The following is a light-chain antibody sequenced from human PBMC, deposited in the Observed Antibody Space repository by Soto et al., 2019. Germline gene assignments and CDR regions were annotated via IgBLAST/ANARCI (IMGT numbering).Light chain of an antibody. V-gene: IGLV2-14*03. CDR3: SSYTSSSTRV. CDR2: EVS. CDR1: SSDVGAYDY. J-gene: IGLJ1*01. Sequence: QSVLTQPASVSGSPGQSITISCTGTSSDVGAYDYVSWYQQHPDKAPKLMIYEVSNRPSGVSNRFSDSKSVNTATLTISGLQADDEADYYCSSYTSSSTRVFGTGTKVTVL.